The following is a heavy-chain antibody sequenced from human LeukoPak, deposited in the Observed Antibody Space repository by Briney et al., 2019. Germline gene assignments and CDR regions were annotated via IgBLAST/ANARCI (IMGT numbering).Heavy chain of an antibody. CDR3: ARITGDGGVPRFDY. V-gene: IGHV3-30*02. D-gene: IGHD7-27*01. J-gene: IGHJ4*02. CDR1: GFTFSSYG. CDR2: IRYDGSNK. Sequence: GGSLRLSCAASGFTFSSYGMHWVRQAPGKGPEWVAFIRYDGSNKYYADSVKGRFTISRDNSKNTLYLQMNSLRAEDTAVYYCARITGDGGVPRFDYWGQGTLVTVSS.